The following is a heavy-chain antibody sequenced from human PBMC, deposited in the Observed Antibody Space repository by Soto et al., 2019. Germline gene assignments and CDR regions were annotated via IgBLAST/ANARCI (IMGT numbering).Heavy chain of an antibody. J-gene: IGHJ3*02. CDR1: GYTFTSYG. CDR3: ARDEGRYYYVFWSGGDDAFDI. CDR2: ISAYNGNT. D-gene: IGHD3-3*01. V-gene: IGHV1-18*01. Sequence: QVQLVQSGAEVKKPGASVKVSCKASGYTFTSYGISWVRQAPGQGLEWMGWISAYNGNTNYAQKLQGRVTMTTDTSTSTAYMELRSLRSDDTAVYYCARDEGRYYYVFWSGGDDAFDIWGQGTMVTVSS.